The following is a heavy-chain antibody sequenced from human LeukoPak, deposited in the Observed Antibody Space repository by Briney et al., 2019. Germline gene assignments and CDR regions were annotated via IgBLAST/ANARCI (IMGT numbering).Heavy chain of an antibody. J-gene: IGHJ4*02. CDR3: ARAYIVATMLDY. CDR2: ISSSGSTI. Sequence: GGSLRLSCAASGFTFSSYEMNWVSQAPGKGLEWVSYISSSGSTIYYADSVKGRFTISRDNAKNSLYLQMNSLRAEDTAVYYCARAYIVATMLDYWGQGTLVTVSS. D-gene: IGHD5-12*01. CDR1: GFTFSSYE. V-gene: IGHV3-48*03.